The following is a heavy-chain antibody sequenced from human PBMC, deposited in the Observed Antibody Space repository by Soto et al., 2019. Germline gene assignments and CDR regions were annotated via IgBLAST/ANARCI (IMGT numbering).Heavy chain of an antibody. CDR1: GVSFSYVW. D-gene: IGHD2-15*01. V-gene: IGHV3-15*07. J-gene: IGHJ4*02. CDR3: STGRDDLLY. CDR2: IKSNTDGGTT. Sequence: EVQLVESGGGLVKPGGSLRLSCAASGVSFSYVWMNWVRQAPGKGLEWVGRIKSNTDGGTTVYAAPVKVRFTISRDDSTTTLYLQMNSLKTDDTAVYYCSTGRDDLLYWGQGTLVTVSS.